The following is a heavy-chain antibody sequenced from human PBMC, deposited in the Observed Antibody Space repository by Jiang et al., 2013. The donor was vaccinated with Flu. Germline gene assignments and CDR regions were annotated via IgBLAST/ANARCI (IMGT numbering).Heavy chain of an antibody. D-gene: IGHD2-2*01. CDR2: IYYSGST. CDR3: ARDHCSSTSCYVDY. Sequence: GLVKPSQTLSLTCTVSGGSISSGGYYWSWIRQHPGKGLEWIGYIYYSGSTYYNPSLKSRVTISVDTSKNQFSLKLSSVTAADTAVYYCARDHCSSTSCYVDYWGQGTLVTVSS. V-gene: IGHV4-31*03. CDR1: GGSISSGGYY. J-gene: IGHJ4*02.